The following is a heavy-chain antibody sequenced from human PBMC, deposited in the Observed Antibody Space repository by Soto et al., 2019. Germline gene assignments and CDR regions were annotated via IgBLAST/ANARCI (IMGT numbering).Heavy chain of an antibody. CDR2: ISDSGGST. CDR3: AKALRGYYTFDY. D-gene: IGHD3-22*01. Sequence: PSGSRRLSCAASGFTFSSYAMSWVRQAPGKGLECVAAISDSGGSTHYADSVKGRFTISRDNSKNTLYLQMNSLRAEDTAVYYCAKALRGYYTFDYWGQGTLVTVSS. CDR1: GFTFSSYA. J-gene: IGHJ4*02. V-gene: IGHV3-23*01.